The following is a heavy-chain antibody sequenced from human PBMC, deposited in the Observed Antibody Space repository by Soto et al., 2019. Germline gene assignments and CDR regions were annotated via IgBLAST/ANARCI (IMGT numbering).Heavy chain of an antibody. Sequence: QAELEQSGAEVKKPGASVKVSCKASGYTFTTYGITWVRQAPGLGLEWLGRISVYNGNTDYAQKFQGRVTMTTDTTTNTAYMVTRRLGSDDTAMYYCASGNTVTGYNFAGLDVWGQGTTVTVSS. D-gene: IGHD4-17*01. CDR3: ASGNTVTGYNFAGLDV. CDR1: GYTFTTYG. CDR2: ISVYNGNT. J-gene: IGHJ6*02. V-gene: IGHV1-18*01.